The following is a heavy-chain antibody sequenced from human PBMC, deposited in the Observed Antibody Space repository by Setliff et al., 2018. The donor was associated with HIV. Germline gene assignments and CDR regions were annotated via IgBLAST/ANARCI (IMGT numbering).Heavy chain of an antibody. Sequence: RASVKVSCKASGYPFTSYGLCWVRQAPGQGLEWMGWISPYNGDTYYDEKFQGRVTMTTDTSTSTASMELTSLRSDGTAVYYCARMNAYYNVWRSTYYFDYWGQGTLVTVSS. CDR3: ARMNAYYNVWRSTYYFDY. J-gene: IGHJ4*02. CDR1: GYPFTSYG. D-gene: IGHD3-3*01. V-gene: IGHV1-18*01. CDR2: ISPYNGDT.